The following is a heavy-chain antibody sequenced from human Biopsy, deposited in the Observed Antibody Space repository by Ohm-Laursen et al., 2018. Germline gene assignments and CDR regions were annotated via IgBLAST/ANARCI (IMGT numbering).Heavy chain of an antibody. J-gene: IGHJ5*02. CDR2: IFYSGII. Sequence: SDTLSLTCTVSGGSVSSNTHYWAWIRQPPGKGLEWIGSIFYSGIIYYNPSLKSRVSISVDTSKNQFSLNLNSVTAADTAVYYCARHPTGFWFDPWGQGTLVSVSS. CDR3: ARHPTGFWFDP. V-gene: IGHV4-39*01. CDR1: GGSVSSNTHY.